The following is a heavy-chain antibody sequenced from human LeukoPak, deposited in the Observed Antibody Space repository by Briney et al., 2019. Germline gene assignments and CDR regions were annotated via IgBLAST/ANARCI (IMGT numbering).Heavy chain of an antibody. Sequence: SETLSLTCTVSGGSISSSSYYWRWIRQPPGKGLEWIGSIYYSGSTYYNPSLKSRVTISVDTSKNQFSLKLSSVTAADTAVYYCARKLLEEQWLAFYYYMDVWGKGTTVTVSS. CDR3: ARKLLEEQWLAFYYYMDV. CDR1: GGSISSSSYY. CDR2: IYYSGST. D-gene: IGHD6-19*01. V-gene: IGHV4-39*01. J-gene: IGHJ6*03.